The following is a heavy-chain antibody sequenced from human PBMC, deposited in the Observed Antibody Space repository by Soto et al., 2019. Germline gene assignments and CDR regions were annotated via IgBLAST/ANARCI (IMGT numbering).Heavy chain of an antibody. CDR1: GCIFSNYG. CDR2: ISDDGDKR. Sequence: SGGALRLSWVGSGCIFSNYGMHWVRQPPGKGLEWVALISDDGDKRYYADSVRGRLIISRDNSKDTLYLQMNSLGPDDTAVYFCAKARVRIVGANSFDYWGQGT. D-gene: IGHD1-26*01. CDR3: AKARVRIVGANSFDY. J-gene: IGHJ4*02. V-gene: IGHV3-30*18.